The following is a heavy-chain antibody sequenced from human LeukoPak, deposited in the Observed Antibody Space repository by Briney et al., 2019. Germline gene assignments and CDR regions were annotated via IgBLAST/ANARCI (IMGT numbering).Heavy chain of an antibody. V-gene: IGHV3-30*18. Sequence: GGSLRLSCAASGFTFSSYGMHWVRQAPGKGLEWVAVISYDGSNKYYADSVKGRFTISRDNSKNTLYLQMNSLRAEDTAVYYCAKDLLGYCSSTSCYTGTDYWGQGTLVTVSS. J-gene: IGHJ4*02. CDR3: AKDLLGYCSSTSCYTGTDY. D-gene: IGHD2-2*02. CDR2: ISYDGSNK. CDR1: GFTFSSYG.